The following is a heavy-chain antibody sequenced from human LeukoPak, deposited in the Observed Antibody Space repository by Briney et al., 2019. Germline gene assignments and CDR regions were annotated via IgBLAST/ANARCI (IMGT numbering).Heavy chain of an antibody. V-gene: IGHV4-39*07. D-gene: IGHD6-13*01. Sequence: SETLSLTCTVSGGSISSSSYYWGWIRQPPGKGLEWIGSIYYSGSTYYNPSLKSRVTISVDTSKNQFSLKLSSVTAADTAVYYCARENGRRIAAAGYYYMDVWGKGTTVTVSS. CDR3: ARENGRRIAAAGYYYMDV. J-gene: IGHJ6*03. CDR2: IYYSGST. CDR1: GGSISSSSYY.